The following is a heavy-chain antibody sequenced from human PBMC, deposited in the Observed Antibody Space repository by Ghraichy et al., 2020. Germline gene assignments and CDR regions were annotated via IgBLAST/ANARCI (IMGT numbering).Heavy chain of an antibody. D-gene: IGHD2-15*01. CDR3: AKDYCSGGSCYSSYFDY. CDR1: GFTFSSYA. J-gene: IGHJ4*02. V-gene: IGHV3-23*01. Sequence: GESLNISCAASGFTFSSYAMSWVRQAPGKGLEWVSAISGSGGSTYYADSVKGRFTISRDNSKNTLYLQMNSLRAEDTAVYYCAKDYCSGGSCYSSYFDYWGQGTLVTVSS. CDR2: ISGSGGST.